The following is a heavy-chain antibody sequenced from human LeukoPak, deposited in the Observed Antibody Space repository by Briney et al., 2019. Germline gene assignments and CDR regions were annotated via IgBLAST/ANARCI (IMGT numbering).Heavy chain of an antibody. V-gene: IGHV3-7*03. J-gene: IGHJ4*02. Sequence: GGSLRLSGAASGFTFSSYWMSWVRQAPGTGLEWVANIKQDGSEKYYVDSVKGRFTISRDNAKNSLYLQMNSPRAEDTAVYYCAREGRAYDILTGYYKWEYYFDYWGQGTLVTVSS. D-gene: IGHD3-9*01. CDR1: GFTFSSYW. CDR3: AREGRAYDILTGYYKWEYYFDY. CDR2: IKQDGSEK.